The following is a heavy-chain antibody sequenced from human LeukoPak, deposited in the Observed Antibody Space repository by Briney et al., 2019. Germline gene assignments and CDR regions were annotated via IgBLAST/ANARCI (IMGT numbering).Heavy chain of an antibody. Sequence: GASVKVSCKTSGYTFTNYAITWVRQAPGQGLEWMGWISGYNGNIKFAQRAQGRVTMTTDTSTTTAYMELRSLTSDDTAVYYCARRGGSYSHSDFWGQGTLVTVSS. D-gene: IGHD1-26*01. CDR3: ARRGGSYSHSDF. CDR1: GYTFTNYA. J-gene: IGHJ4*02. CDR2: ISGYNGNI. V-gene: IGHV1-18*01.